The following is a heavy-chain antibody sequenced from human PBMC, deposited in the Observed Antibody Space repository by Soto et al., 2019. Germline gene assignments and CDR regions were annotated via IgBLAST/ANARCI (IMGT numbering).Heavy chain of an antibody. CDR2: IYYSGST. D-gene: IGHD6-19*01. J-gene: IGHJ4*02. CDR3: ARRYGWNFDY. V-gene: IGHV4-59*08. CDR1: GGSISNYY. Sequence: SETLSLTCPVSGGSISNYYWSWIRQPPGKGLEWIGYIYYSGSTNYSPSLKSRVTISVDTSKNQFSLKLSSVTAADTAVYYCARRYGWNFDYWGQGTLVTVSS.